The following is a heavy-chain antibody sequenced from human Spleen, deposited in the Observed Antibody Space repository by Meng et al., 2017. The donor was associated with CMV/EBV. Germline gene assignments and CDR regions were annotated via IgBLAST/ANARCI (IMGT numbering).Heavy chain of an antibody. CDR2: IYHSGST. Sequence: SETLSLTCTVSGYSISSGYYWGWVRQPPGKGLEWIGSIYHSGSTYYNPSLKSRVTISVDTSKNQFSLKLSSVTAADTAVYYCARLGDSGIVVVPAAAYYFDYWGQGTLVTVSS. D-gene: IGHD2-2*01. CDR1: GYSISSGYY. J-gene: IGHJ4*02. V-gene: IGHV4-38-2*02. CDR3: ARLGDSGIVVVPAAAYYFDY.